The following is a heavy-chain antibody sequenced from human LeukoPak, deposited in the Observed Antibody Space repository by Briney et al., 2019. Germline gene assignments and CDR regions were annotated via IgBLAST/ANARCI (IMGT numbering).Heavy chain of an antibody. CDR2: IIPILGIA. CDR1: GGTFSSYA. CDR3: ARAEDAYYMDV. Sequence: SVKVSCKASGGTFSSYAISWVRQAPGQGLEWMGRIIPILGIANYAQKFQGRVTITADKSTSTAYMELSSLRSEDTAVYYCARAEDAYYMDVWGKGTTVTVSS. V-gene: IGHV1-69*04. D-gene: IGHD5-24*01. J-gene: IGHJ6*03.